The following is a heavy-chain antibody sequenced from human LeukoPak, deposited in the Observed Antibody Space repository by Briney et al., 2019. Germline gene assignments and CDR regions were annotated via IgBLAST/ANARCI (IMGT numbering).Heavy chain of an antibody. Sequence: ASVKASCKASGGTFSSYAISWVRQAPGQGLEWMGGIIPIFGTANYAQKFQGRVTITTDESTSTAYMELSSLRSDDTAVYYCARGGTIFGGNYYFDYWGQGTLVTVSS. CDR1: GGTFSSYA. V-gene: IGHV1-69*05. J-gene: IGHJ4*02. D-gene: IGHD3-3*01. CDR2: IIPIFGTA. CDR3: ARGGTIFGGNYYFDY.